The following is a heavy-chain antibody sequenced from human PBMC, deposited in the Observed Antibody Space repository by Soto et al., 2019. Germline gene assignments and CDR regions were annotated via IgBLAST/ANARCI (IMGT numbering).Heavy chain of an antibody. CDR3: ARSLYDSSGYYFDY. Sequence: ASVKVSCKASGYTFTGYYMHWVRQAPGQGLEWMGWINPNSGGTNYAQKFQGWVTMTRDTSISTAYMELSRLRSDDTAVYYCARSLYDSSGYYFDYWGQGTLVTVSS. D-gene: IGHD3-22*01. V-gene: IGHV1-2*04. J-gene: IGHJ4*02. CDR1: GYTFTGYY. CDR2: INPNSGGT.